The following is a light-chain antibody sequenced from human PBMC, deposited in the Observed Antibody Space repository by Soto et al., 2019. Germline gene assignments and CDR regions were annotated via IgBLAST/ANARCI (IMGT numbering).Light chain of an antibody. CDR2: DAS. CDR3: QQSYSTPIT. CDR1: QSISSW. J-gene: IGKJ5*01. V-gene: IGKV1-5*01. Sequence: DIQMPRSPSTLSASVGDRVSITCRASQSISSWLAWYQQKPGKAPKLLIYDASSLESGVPSRFSGSGSGTDFTLTISSLQPEDFATYYCQQSYSTPITFGQGTRLEIK.